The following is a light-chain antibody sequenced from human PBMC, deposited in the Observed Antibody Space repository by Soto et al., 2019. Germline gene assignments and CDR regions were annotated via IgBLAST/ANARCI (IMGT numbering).Light chain of an antibody. J-gene: IGKJ1*01. CDR2: KAS. CDR3: QNSWT. CDR1: QSISSW. V-gene: IGKV1-5*03. Sequence: DIQMTQSPSTLSASVGDRVTITCRASQSISSWLAWYQQKPGKAPKLLIYKASSLESGVPSRFSGSGSGTEFTLTISSLQPDDFATYYCQNSWTFGQGTKVDIK.